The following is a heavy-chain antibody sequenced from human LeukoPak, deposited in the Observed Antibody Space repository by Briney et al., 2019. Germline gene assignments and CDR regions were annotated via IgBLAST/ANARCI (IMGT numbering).Heavy chain of an antibody. J-gene: IGHJ5*02. CDR1: GFTFSNYA. Sequence: GGTLRLSCAASGFTFSNYAMNWVRQAPGKGLEWVSAISGSGANTYYADSVKGRFTISRDNSKNTLYLQMNSLRAEDTAVYYCAREKIQLWLNNWFDPWGQGTLVTVSS. CDR3: AREKIQLWLNNWFDP. V-gene: IGHV3-23*01. CDR2: ISGSGANT. D-gene: IGHD5-18*01.